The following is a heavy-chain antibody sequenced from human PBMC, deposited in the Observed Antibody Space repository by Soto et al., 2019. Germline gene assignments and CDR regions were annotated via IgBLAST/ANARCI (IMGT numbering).Heavy chain of an antibody. J-gene: IGHJ4*02. Sequence: LRLSCAASGFTFSTYAMTWVRQALGKGLERVSVITDSGGSTYYADSVKGRFTISRDNSKNTLYLQMNSLRAEDTAVYYCAKLAGSGYYYPIDYWGQGTLVTVSS. CDR1: GFTFSTYA. V-gene: IGHV3-23*01. CDR2: ITDSGGST. CDR3: AKLAGSGYYYPIDY. D-gene: IGHD3-22*01.